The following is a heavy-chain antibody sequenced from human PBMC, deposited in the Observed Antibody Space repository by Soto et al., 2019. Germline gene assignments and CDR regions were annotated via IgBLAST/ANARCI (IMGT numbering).Heavy chain of an antibody. D-gene: IGHD2-2*01. CDR2: ISGSGGST. J-gene: IGHJ4*02. CDR3: AKDLRGSTSC. CDR1: GFTFSSYA. V-gene: IGHV3-23*01. Sequence: PGGFLRLSCAASGFTFSSYAMSRVRQAPGKGLEWVSAISGSGGSTFYADSVKGRFTISRDNSKNTLYLQMNTLRAEDPAVYYCAKDLRGSTSCWGQGTLVTVSS.